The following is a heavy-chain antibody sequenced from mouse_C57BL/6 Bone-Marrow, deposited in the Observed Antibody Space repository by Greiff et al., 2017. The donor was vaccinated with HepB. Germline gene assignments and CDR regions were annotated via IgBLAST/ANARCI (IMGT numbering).Heavy chain of an antibody. D-gene: IGHD2-2*01. V-gene: IGHV1-58*01. CDR2: IYIGNGYT. J-gene: IGHJ3*01. CDR3: ARGTVTGGPWFAY. Sequence: EVQLQQSGAELVRPGSSVKMSCKTSGYTFTSYGINWVKQRPGQGLEWIGYIYIGNGYTEYNEKFKGKATLTVDKSTSTAYMLLSSLTSEDSAVYFCARGTVTGGPWFAYWGQGTLVTVSA. CDR1: GYTFTSYG.